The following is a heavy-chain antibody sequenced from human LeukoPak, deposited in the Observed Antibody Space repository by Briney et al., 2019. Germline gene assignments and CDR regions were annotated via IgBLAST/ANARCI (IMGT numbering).Heavy chain of an antibody. CDR2: ISSRGGTI. CDR3: ATEMTTVTTPDY. Sequence: PGGSLRLCCAASGFTFSNYEMNWVRQAPGKGLEWVSYISSRGGTIYYADSVKGRFTISRDNTKNSLYLQMNSLRAEDTAVYYCATEMTTVTTPDYWGQGTLVTVSS. J-gene: IGHJ4*02. D-gene: IGHD4-17*01. V-gene: IGHV3-48*03. CDR1: GFTFSNYE.